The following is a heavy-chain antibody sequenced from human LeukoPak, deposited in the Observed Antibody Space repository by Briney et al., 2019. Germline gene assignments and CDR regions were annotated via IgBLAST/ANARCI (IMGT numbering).Heavy chain of an antibody. CDR2: IYYSGST. Sequence: ASETLSLTCTVSGGSISSYYWSWIRQPPGKGLEWIGYIYYSGSTNYNPSLKSRVTISVDTSKNQFSLKLGSVTAADTAVYYCARDRGPFGYWGQGTLVTVSS. CDR1: GGSISSYY. D-gene: IGHD3-10*01. V-gene: IGHV4-59*01. J-gene: IGHJ4*02. CDR3: ARDRGPFGY.